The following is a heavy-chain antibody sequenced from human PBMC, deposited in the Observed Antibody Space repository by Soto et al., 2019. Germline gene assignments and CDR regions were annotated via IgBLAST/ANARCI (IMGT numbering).Heavy chain of an antibody. D-gene: IGHD6-6*01. J-gene: IGHJ6*02. V-gene: IGHV4-30-4*01. CDR3: ARDRSSPPSYFYGMDV. CDR2: IYFSGNS. CDR1: GGSISSRDCY. Sequence: QVQLQESGPGLVKPSETLSLTCTVSGGSISSRDCYWSRIRQPPGKGLEWIGYIYFSGNSYYNPSLKSRVTISVDPSKNQFSLQLRSVSAADTAVYYCARDRSSPPSYFYGMDVWGQGTTVTVSS.